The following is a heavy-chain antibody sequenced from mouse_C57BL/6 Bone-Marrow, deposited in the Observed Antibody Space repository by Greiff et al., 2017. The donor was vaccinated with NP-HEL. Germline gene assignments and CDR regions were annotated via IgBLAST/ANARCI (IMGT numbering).Heavy chain of an antibody. Sequence: VQLQQPGAELVRPGTSVKLSCKASGYTFTSYWMHWVKQRPGQGLEWIGVIDPSDSYTNYNQKFKGKATLTVDTSTSTAYMQLSSLTSEDSAVYYCARDRYGSSEKWGQGTTLTVSS. CDR2: IDPSDSYT. J-gene: IGHJ2*01. CDR1: GYTFTSYW. V-gene: IGHV1-59*01. CDR3: ARDRYGSSEK. D-gene: IGHD1-1*01.